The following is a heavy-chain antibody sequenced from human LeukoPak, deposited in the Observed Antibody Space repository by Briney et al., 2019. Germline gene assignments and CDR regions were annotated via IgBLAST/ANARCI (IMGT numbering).Heavy chain of an antibody. J-gene: IGHJ3*02. CDR1: GYTFTSYG. CDR2: ISAYNGNT. D-gene: IGHD2-15*01. V-gene: IGHV1-18*01. CDR3: ARYCSGGSCNGPNDAFDI. Sequence: ASVKVSCKASGYTFTSYGISWVRQAPGQGLEWMGWISAYNGNTNYALKLQGRVTMTTDTSTSTAYMELRSLRSDDTAVYYCARYCSGGSCNGPNDAFDIWGQGTMVTVSS.